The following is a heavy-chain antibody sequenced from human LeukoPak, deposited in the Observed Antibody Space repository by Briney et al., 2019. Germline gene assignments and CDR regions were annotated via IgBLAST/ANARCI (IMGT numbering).Heavy chain of an antibody. CDR3: AKDTYSTSPYYFDY. CDR2: ISGGGDIT. J-gene: IGHJ4*02. Sequence: GGSLRLSCAASGFNFANHAMSWVRQTPGKGLEWVSAISGGGDITYYADSVTGRFTISRDNSKNTLYLQMNSLRAEDTAVYYCAKDTYSTSPYYFDYWGQGTLVTVSS. V-gene: IGHV3-23*01. CDR1: GFNFANHA. D-gene: IGHD1-26*01.